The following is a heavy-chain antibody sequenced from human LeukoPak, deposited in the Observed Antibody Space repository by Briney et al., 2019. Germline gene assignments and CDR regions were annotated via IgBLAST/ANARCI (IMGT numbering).Heavy chain of an antibody. V-gene: IGHV3-23*01. D-gene: IGHD1-26*01. CDR2: TGGSVGAS. CDR1: GFTITTYA. Sequence: VGSLRLSSAASGFTITTYATSCVRQGPGKRLEWGSATGGSVGASYCADSVKGRFTISRDNSKNTLLLQMSSLRAEDTAVYYCAKVPLGSGSYYPYYYYMDVWGKGTTVTVSS. CDR3: AKVPLGSGSYYPYYYYMDV. J-gene: IGHJ6*03.